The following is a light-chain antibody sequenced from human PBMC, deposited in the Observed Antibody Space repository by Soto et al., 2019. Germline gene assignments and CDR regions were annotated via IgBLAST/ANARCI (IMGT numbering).Light chain of an antibody. CDR2: GAS. J-gene: IGKJ3*01. V-gene: IGKV3-15*01. Sequence: EIVMTQSPATLSVSPGERATLSCRASQSVSSNLAWYQQKPGQAPRLLIYGASTRATGNPARFSGSGSGTEFTLTISSLQSEDFAVYYCQQYNNWPPARTFGPGTKVDIK. CDR1: QSVSSN. CDR3: QQYNNWPPART.